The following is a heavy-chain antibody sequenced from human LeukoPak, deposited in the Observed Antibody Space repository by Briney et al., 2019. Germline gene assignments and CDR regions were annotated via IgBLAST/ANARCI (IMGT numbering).Heavy chain of an antibody. Sequence: GGSLRLPCAASGFTFSSYAMHWVRQAPGKGLEWVAVISYDGSNKYYADSVKGRFTISRDNSKNTLYLQMNSLRAEDTAVYYCARGGGWLWWWDYGMDVWGQGTTVTVSS. CDR1: GFTFSSYA. CDR3: ARGGGWLWWWDYGMDV. J-gene: IGHJ6*02. CDR2: ISYDGSNK. V-gene: IGHV3-30-3*01. D-gene: IGHD2-21*01.